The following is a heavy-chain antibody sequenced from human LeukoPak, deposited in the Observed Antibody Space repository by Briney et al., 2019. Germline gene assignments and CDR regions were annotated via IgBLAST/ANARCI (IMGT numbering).Heavy chain of an antibody. CDR2: IYHSGTT. J-gene: IGHJ3*02. CDR1: AYSISSGYY. CDR3: ASPMTLVLRGLAGIDAFNI. V-gene: IGHV4-38-2*02. Sequence: SETLSLTCTVSAYSISSGYYWGWIRQPPGKGLEWTGSIYHSGTTSYSPSLRSRVTMSLDRSKNQFSLNLSSATAADTAVYYCASPMTLVLRGLAGIDAFNIWGQGTMVTVSS. D-gene: IGHD3-22*01.